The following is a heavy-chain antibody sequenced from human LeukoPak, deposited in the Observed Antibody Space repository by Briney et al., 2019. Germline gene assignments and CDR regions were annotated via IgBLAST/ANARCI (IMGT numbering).Heavy chain of an antibody. V-gene: IGHV1-2*02. J-gene: IGHJ5*02. D-gene: IGHD4-17*01. Sequence: ASVKVSCKASGYTFTGYYMHWVRKAPGQGLEWIGWINPNSGGTNYAQKFQGRVTMTRDTSISTAYMELSRLRSDDTAVYYCARTKRGYDYGDYRFDPWGQGTLVTVSS. CDR2: INPNSGGT. CDR3: ARTKRGYDYGDYRFDP. CDR1: GYTFTGYY.